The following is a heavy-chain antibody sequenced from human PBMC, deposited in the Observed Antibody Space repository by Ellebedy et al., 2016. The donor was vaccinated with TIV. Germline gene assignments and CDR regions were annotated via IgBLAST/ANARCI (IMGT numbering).Heavy chain of an antibody. J-gene: IGHJ5*02. CDR1: GGSISSSGYY. V-gene: IGHV4-39*01. D-gene: IGHD3-10*01. CDR2: IYYSGRT. Sequence: SETLSLTCTVSGGSISSSGYYWGWIRQPPGKGLEWIGSIYYSGRTYYNPSLKSRVTISVDTSKNQFSLKLTSVTAADTAVYYCARWFGELLYVRWFDPWGQGTLVTVSS. CDR3: ARWFGELLYVRWFDP.